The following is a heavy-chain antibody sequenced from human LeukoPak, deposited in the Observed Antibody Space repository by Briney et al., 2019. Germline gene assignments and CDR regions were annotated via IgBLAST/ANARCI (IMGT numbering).Heavy chain of an antibody. CDR3: ARDTGYCSSTSCYGAFDI. Sequence: PGGSLRLSCAASGFTFSSYSMNWVRQAPGKGLEWVSYISSSSSTIYYADSVKGRFTISRDNAKNSLYLQMNSLRAEDTAVYYCARDTGYCSSTSCYGAFDIWGQGTMVTVSS. CDR2: ISSSSSTI. D-gene: IGHD2-2*01. CDR1: GFTFSSYS. V-gene: IGHV3-48*01. J-gene: IGHJ3*02.